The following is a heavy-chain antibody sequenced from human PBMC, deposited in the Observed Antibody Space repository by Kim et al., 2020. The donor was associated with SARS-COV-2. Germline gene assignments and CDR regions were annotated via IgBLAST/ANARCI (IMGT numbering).Heavy chain of an antibody. V-gene: IGHV3-30*18. CDR2: ISKDGSNK. Sequence: GGSLRLSCAASGFTFSTYGMNWVRQAPGKGLEWVAGISKDGSNKYYADSVKGRFTISRDNSKNTLFLQMDSLRPEDTAVYYCAKGVWTSGPLCAYEYYFDYWGQGTLVTVSS. CDR3: AKGVWTSGPLCAYEYYFDY. J-gene: IGHJ4*02. CDR1: GFTFSTYG. D-gene: IGHD3-16*01.